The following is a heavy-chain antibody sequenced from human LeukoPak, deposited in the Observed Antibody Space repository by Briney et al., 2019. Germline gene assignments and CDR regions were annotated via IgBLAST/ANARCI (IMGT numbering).Heavy chain of an antibody. Sequence: SETLSLTCTVSGGSISSYYWSWIRQPPGKGLEWIGYIYYSGSTNYNPSLKSRVTISVDTSKNQFSLKLSSVTAAGTAVYYCARDITMVRAQGDDYYYYYGMDVWGQGTTVTVSS. CDR3: ARDITMVRAQGDDYYYYYGMDV. CDR2: IYYSGST. J-gene: IGHJ6*02. CDR1: GGSISSYY. V-gene: IGHV4-59*01. D-gene: IGHD3-10*01.